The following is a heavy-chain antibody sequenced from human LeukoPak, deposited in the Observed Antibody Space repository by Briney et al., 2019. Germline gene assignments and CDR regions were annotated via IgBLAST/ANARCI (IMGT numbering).Heavy chain of an antibody. D-gene: IGHD6-19*01. J-gene: IGHJ4*02. CDR1: GGSVSGYY. Sequence: SETLSLTCTVSGGSVSGYYCNWIRQPPGKGLEWIGYIYYSGSTNYNPSLKSRVTISVDTSKNQFSLKLSSVTAADTAVYYCAREVAVAGFDYWGQGTLVTVSS. CDR2: IYYSGST. V-gene: IGHV4-59*02. CDR3: AREVAVAGFDY.